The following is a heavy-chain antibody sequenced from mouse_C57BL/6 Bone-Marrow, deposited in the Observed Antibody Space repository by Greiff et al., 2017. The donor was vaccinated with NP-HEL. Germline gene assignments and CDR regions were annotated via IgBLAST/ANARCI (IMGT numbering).Heavy chain of an antibody. CDR2: ISSGGSYT. V-gene: IGHV5-6*02. CDR3: ARHAMITTREFSYYYAMDY. J-gene: IGHJ4*01. Sequence: DVKLVESGGDLVKPGGSLKLSCAASGFTFSSYGMSWVRQTPDKRLEWVATISSGGSYTYYPDSVKGRFPISRDNAKNTLYLQMSSLKSEDTAMYYCARHAMITTREFSYYYAMDYWGQGTSVTVSS. CDR1: GFTFSSYG. D-gene: IGHD2-4*01.